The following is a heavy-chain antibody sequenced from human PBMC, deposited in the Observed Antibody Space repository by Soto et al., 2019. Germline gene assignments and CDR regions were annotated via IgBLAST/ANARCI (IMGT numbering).Heavy chain of an antibody. CDR2: IIPIFGTA. V-gene: IGHV1-69*13. CDR1: GGTFSSYA. Sequence: ASVKVSCKASGGTFSSYAISWVRQAPGQGLEWMGGIIPIFGTANYAQKFQGRVTITADESTSTAYMELSSLRSEDTAVYYCASRGPFRFLVWLPSSSDYYYGMDVWGRRTTVTVSS. J-gene: IGHJ6*02. D-gene: IGHD3-3*01. CDR3: ASRGPFRFLVWLPSSSDYYYGMDV.